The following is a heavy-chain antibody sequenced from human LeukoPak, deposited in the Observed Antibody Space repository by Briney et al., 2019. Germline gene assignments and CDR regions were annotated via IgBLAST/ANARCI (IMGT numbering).Heavy chain of an antibody. Sequence: ASVKVSCKASGYTFTGYYIHWVRQAPGQGLEWMGWINPDSGGTNYAQNFQGRVTMTRDTSISTACMELSRLRSDDTAVYSCARELATGTTVWFDPWGQGTLVTVSS. D-gene: IGHD1-1*01. CDR2: INPDSGGT. V-gene: IGHV1-2*02. CDR1: GYTFTGYY. J-gene: IGHJ5*02. CDR3: ARELATGTTVWFDP.